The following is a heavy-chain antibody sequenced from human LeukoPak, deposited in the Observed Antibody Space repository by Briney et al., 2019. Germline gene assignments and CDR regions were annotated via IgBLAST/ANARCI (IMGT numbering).Heavy chain of an antibody. CDR2: INHSGST. Sequence: SETLSLTCAVYGGSFSGYYWSWIRQPPGKGLGWIGEINHSGSTNYNPSLKSRVTISVDTSKNQFSLKLSSVTAADTAVYYCASILGIAVAGNWFDPWGQGTLVTVSS. CDR1: GGSFSGYY. CDR3: ASILGIAVAGNWFDP. V-gene: IGHV4-34*01. D-gene: IGHD6-19*01. J-gene: IGHJ5*02.